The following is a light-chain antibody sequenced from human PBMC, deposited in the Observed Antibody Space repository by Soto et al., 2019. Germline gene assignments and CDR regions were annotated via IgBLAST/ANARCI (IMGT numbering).Light chain of an antibody. Sequence: DIQMTQSPASLSASVGDRVTITCRASQGISNYLAWYQQKQGKVPKLLIYTASTWQSGVPSRFSGSGSGTDFTLTISSLQPEDVATYYCQKYSSAPWTFGQGTKVEIK. CDR3: QKYSSAPWT. CDR2: TAS. V-gene: IGKV1-27*01. J-gene: IGKJ1*01. CDR1: QGISNY.